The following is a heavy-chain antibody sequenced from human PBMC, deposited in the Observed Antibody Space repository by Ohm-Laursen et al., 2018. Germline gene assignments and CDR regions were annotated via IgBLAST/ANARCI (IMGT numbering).Heavy chain of an antibody. CDR1: GFTVSSNY. V-gene: IGHV3-66*01. CDR2: IYSGGSR. J-gene: IGHJ6*02. Sequence: SLRLSCSASGFTVSSNYMSWVRQAPGKGLEWVSVIYSGGSRYYADSVKGRFTISRDNSKNTLYLQMNSLRAEDTAVYYCARDHGSITIFGVVTGEYYYGMDVWGQGTTVTVSS. CDR3: ARDHGSITIFGVVTGEYYYGMDV. D-gene: IGHD3-3*01.